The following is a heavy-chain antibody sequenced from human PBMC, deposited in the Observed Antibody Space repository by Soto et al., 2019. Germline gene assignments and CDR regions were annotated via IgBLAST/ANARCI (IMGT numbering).Heavy chain of an antibody. CDR1: GFTFSSYA. Sequence: PWGSLRLSCXASGFTFSSYAIIWVGPPPGKGLEWVSAISGSGGSTYYVDSVKGRFTISRDNSKNTLYLQMNSLRAEDTAVYYCAKAPSSGWFGGLRGVYWGQGTLVTVSS. CDR3: AKAPSSGWFGGLRGVY. CDR2: ISGSGGST. D-gene: IGHD6-19*01. J-gene: IGHJ4*02. V-gene: IGHV3-23*01.